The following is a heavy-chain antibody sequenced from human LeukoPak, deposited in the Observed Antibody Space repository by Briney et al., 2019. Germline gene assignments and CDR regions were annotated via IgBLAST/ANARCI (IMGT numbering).Heavy chain of an antibody. CDR2: IIPIFDTA. CDR1: GGTFSSYA. V-gene: IGHV1-69*13. CDR3: ARGPFTYYDILTGWSKNYYYYGMDV. J-gene: IGHJ6*04. D-gene: IGHD3-9*01. Sequence: ASVKVSCKASGGTFSSYAISWVRQAPGQGLEWMGGIIPIFDTANYAQKFQGRVTITADESTSTAYMELSSLRSEDTAVYYCARGPFTYYDILTGWSKNYYYYGMDVWGKRTTVTVSS.